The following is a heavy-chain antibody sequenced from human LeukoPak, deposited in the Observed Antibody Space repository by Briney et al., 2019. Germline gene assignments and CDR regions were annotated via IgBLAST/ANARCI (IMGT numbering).Heavy chain of an antibody. Sequence: PSETLSLTXTVSGGSIGGYFWTWIRQAPGKGLEWIGHIYYSGNTNYDPSLKNRVSISVDTSKNQISLKLTSVTSADTAKYYCARVRDYYYDNCGYYDYWGQGTLVTVSS. J-gene: IGHJ4*02. CDR2: IYYSGNT. CDR1: GGSIGGYF. V-gene: IGHV4-59*01. CDR3: ARVRDYYYDNCGYYDY. D-gene: IGHD3-22*01.